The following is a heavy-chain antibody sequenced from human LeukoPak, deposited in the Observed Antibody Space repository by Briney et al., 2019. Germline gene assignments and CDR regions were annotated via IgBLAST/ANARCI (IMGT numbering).Heavy chain of an antibody. J-gene: IGHJ3*02. CDR2: ISYDGSNK. CDR3: AKSIVDYDSTDAFDI. CDR1: GFTFSSYG. V-gene: IGHV3-30*18. Sequence: PGGSLRLSCAASGFTFSSYGTHWVRQAPGKGLEWVAVISYDGSNKYYADSVKGRFTISRDNSKNTLYLQMNSLRAEDTAVYYCAKSIVDYDSTDAFDIWGQGTMVTVSS. D-gene: IGHD3-22*01.